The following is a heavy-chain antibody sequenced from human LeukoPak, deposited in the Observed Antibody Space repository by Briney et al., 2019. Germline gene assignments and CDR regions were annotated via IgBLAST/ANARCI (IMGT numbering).Heavy chain of an antibody. Sequence: SQTLSLTCAVSGGSISSGGYSWSWIRQPPGKGLEWIGSIYYSGSTYYNPSLKSRVTISVDTSKNQFSLKLSSVTAADTAVYYCARGVTYSGSYYSSFSDYWGQGTLVTVSS. D-gene: IGHD1-26*01. CDR1: GGSISSGGYS. CDR2: IYYSGST. V-gene: IGHV4-30-2*03. CDR3: ARGVTYSGSYYSSFSDY. J-gene: IGHJ4*02.